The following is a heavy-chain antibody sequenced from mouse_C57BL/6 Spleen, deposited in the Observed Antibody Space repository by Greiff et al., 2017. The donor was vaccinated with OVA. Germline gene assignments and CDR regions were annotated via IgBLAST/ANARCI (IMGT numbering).Heavy chain of an antibody. J-gene: IGHJ2*01. D-gene: IGHD2-3*01. CDR2: ISSGGDYI. CDR3: TRAHDGYDYFDY. V-gene: IGHV5-9-1*02. CDR1: GFTFSSYA. Sequence: EVKVVESGEGLVKPGGSLKLSCAASGFTFSSYAMSWVRQTPEKRLAWVAYISSGGDYIYYADTVKGRFTISRDNARYTLYLQMSSLKSEDTAMYYCTRAHDGYDYFDYWGQGTTLTVSS.